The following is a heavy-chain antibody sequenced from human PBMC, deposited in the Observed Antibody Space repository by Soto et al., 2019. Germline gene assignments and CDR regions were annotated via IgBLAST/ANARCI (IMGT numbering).Heavy chain of an antibody. CDR3: TRPANSSYYHFDF. V-gene: IGHV5-10-1*01. CDR2: IDPSDYYV. CDR1: GYSYSDYW. Sequence: GEYLEISCHASGYSYSDYWGTWGRELPGKGLEWMVTIDPSDYYVDYSPTFRGHVTISVDRSISTLYLQWNSLKASDSAMYFCTRPANSSYYHFDFWGQGTLVTVSS. D-gene: IGHD5-18*01. J-gene: IGHJ4*02.